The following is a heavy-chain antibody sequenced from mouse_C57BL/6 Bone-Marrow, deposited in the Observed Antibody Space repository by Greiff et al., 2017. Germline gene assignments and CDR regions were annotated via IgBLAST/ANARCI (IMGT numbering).Heavy chain of an antibody. D-gene: IGHD1-1*01. V-gene: IGHV5-12*01. CDR2: ISNGGGST. Sequence: EVKLMESGGGLVQPGGSLKLSCAASGFTFSDYYMYWVRQTPEKRLEWVAYISNGGGSTYYPATVKGRFTISRDNAKNTLYLQMSRLKSEDTAMYYCASPLTTGYYYAMDYWGQGTSVTVSA. CDR1: GFTFSDYY. CDR3: ASPLTTGYYYAMDY. J-gene: IGHJ4*01.